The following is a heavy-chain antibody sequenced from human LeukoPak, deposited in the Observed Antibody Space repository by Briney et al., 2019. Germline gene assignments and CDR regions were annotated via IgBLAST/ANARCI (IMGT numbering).Heavy chain of an antibody. D-gene: IGHD3-22*01. CDR3: AKDGYDSSGYLRRPLDY. CDR1: GFTFSSYA. V-gene: IGHV3-23*01. J-gene: IGHJ4*02. Sequence: GGSLRLSCAASGFTFSSYAMSWVRQAPGKGLEWVSAISGSGGSTYYADSVKGRFTISRDNSKNTLYLQMNSLRAEDTAVYYCAKDGYDSSGYLRRPLDYWGQGTLVTVSS. CDR2: ISGSGGST.